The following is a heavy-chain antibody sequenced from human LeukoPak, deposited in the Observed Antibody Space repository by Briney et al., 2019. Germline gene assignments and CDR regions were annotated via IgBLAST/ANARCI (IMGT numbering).Heavy chain of an antibody. CDR1: GFTFDDYA. CDR3: AKGRYYDILTDFDY. CDR2: ISWNSGSI. D-gene: IGHD3-9*01. J-gene: IGHJ4*02. Sequence: GGSLRLSCAASGFTFDDYAMHWVRQAPGKGLEWVSGISWNSGSIGYADSVKGRFTISRDNAKNSLYLQMNSLRAEDTALYYCAKGRYYDILTDFDYWGQGTLVTVSS. V-gene: IGHV3-9*01.